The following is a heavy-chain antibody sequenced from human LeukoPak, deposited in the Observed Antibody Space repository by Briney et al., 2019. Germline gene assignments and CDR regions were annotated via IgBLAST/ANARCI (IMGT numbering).Heavy chain of an antibody. CDR2: IIPSFGTA. D-gene: IGHD3-10*02. J-gene: IGHJ5*02. V-gene: IGHV1-69*13. Sequence: SVKVSCKSSGGTFSSYAISWVRQAPGKGLEWMGGIIPSFGTANYAQKFQGRVTTTAEETTSTAYMELSSLRSEDTAVYYCARMFGELYWWFDPWGQGTLVTVSS. CDR1: GGTFSSYA. CDR3: ARMFGELYWWFDP.